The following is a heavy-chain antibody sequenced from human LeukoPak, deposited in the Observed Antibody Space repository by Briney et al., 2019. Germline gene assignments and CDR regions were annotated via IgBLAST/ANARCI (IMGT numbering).Heavy chain of an antibody. D-gene: IGHD6-6*01. J-gene: IGHJ3*02. Sequence: GGSLRLSCAASGFTFSSYWMHWVRQAPGKGLVWVSRINSDGSSTSYADSVKGRFTISRDNAKNTLYLQMNSLRAEDTAVYYCARDLIAARPVGAFDIWGQGTMVTVSS. CDR2: INSDGSST. V-gene: IGHV3-74*01. CDR3: ARDLIAARPVGAFDI. CDR1: GFTFSSYW.